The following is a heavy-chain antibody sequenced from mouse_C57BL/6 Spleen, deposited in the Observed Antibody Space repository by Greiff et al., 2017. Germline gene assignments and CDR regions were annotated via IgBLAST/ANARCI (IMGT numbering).Heavy chain of an antibody. CDR2: IDPSDSYT. Sequence: QVQLQQPGAELVMPGASVKLSCKASGYTFTSYWMHWVKQRPGQGLEWIGEIDPSDSYTNYNQKFKGKSTLTVDKSSSTAYMQLSSLTSEDSAVYYCARYERTAQATGFDYWGQGTTLTVSS. V-gene: IGHV1-69*01. D-gene: IGHD3-2*02. CDR1: GYTFTSYW. J-gene: IGHJ2*01. CDR3: ARYERTAQATGFDY.